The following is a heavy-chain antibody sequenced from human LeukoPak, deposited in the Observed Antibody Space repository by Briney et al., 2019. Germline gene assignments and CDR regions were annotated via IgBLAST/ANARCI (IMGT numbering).Heavy chain of an antibody. Sequence: GGSLRLSCAASGFTFSSYSMNWVRQAPGKGLEWVSSISSSSSYIYYADSVKGRFTISRDNAKNSLYLQMNSLRAEDTAVYYCARDRRGYSGYGLSGPLGYWGQGTLVTVSS. CDR3: ARDRRGYSGYGLSGPLGY. CDR1: GFTFSSYS. J-gene: IGHJ4*02. CDR2: ISSSSSYI. V-gene: IGHV3-21*01. D-gene: IGHD5-12*01.